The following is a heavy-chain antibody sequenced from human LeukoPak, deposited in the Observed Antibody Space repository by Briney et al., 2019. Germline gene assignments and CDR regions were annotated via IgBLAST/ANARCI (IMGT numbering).Heavy chain of an antibody. J-gene: IGHJ4*02. Sequence: TGGSLRLSCAGSGFTFSTYNMNWARQAPGKGLEWVSPIGSGSSYTFYADSVKGRFTISRDNAKRLLYLQMNSLRVEDTAVYYCATYSETYRDFWGQGTLVTVSS. CDR2: IGSGSSYT. CDR1: GFTFSTYN. CDR3: ATYSETYRDF. V-gene: IGHV3-21*01. D-gene: IGHD4-4*01.